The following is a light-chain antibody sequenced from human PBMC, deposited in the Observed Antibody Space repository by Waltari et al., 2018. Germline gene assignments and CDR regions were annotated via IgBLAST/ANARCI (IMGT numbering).Light chain of an antibody. J-gene: IGLJ1*01. CDR3: QTYDSTLSAPYV. CDR1: SSNIGGGYD. V-gene: IGLV1-40*01. CDR2: ATK. Sequence: QSLLTQPPSVSGAPGQRVTLSRTGSSSNIGGGYDVHWYQPLPGAAPKPLIYATKNRPSGVPDRFSGSKSGTSASLVITGLQTEDEADYYCQTYDSTLSAPYVFGTGTKVSIL.